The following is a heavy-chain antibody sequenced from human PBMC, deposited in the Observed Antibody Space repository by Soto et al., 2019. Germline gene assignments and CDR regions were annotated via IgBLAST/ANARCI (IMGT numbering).Heavy chain of an antibody. Sequence: QVQLVQSGAEVKKPGASVKVSCKASGYTFTSYDINWVRQATGQGLEWMGWMNPNSGNTGYAQKFQGRVTMTRITSISTANMELSSLRSEDTAVYYCARAYWDYGDYGDYFDYWGQGTPVTVSS. CDR1: GYTFTSYD. CDR2: MNPNSGNT. V-gene: IGHV1-8*01. J-gene: IGHJ4*02. D-gene: IGHD4-17*01. CDR3: ARAYWDYGDYGDYFDY.